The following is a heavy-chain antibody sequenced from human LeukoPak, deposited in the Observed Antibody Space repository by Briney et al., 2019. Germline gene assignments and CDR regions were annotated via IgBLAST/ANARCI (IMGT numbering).Heavy chain of an antibody. V-gene: IGHV4-34*01. CDR3: ATGPFTYDYVWGSYRSSYYFDY. Sequence: SETLSLTCAVYGGSFGGYYWSWLRNPPGKGLEWLGEINHSGSTNFNSSLKSRVTISVATSKNHFSLELSSFDAADTAVYYCATGPFTYDYVWGSYRSSYYFDYWGQGTLVTVSS. CDR1: GGSFGGYY. J-gene: IGHJ4*02. CDR2: INHSGST. D-gene: IGHD3-16*02.